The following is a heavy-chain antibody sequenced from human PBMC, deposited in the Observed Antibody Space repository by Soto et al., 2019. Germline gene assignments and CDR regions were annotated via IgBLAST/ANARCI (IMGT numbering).Heavy chain of an antibody. V-gene: IGHV3-23*01. CDR1: GFTFSSYA. Sequence: GGSLRLSCAASGFTFSSYAMSWVRQAPGKGLEWVSAISGGGGSTYYADSVKGRFTISRDNSKNTLYLLRNSLRAEDTAVYYCAKLRCSSTSCYFDYWGQGTLVTVSS. CDR2: ISGGGGST. J-gene: IGHJ4*02. D-gene: IGHD2-2*01. CDR3: AKLRCSSTSCYFDY.